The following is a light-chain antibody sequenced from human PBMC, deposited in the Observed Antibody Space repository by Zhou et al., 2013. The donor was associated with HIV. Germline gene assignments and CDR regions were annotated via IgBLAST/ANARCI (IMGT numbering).Light chain of an antibody. CDR3: QRYESYPLT. Sequence: DIQVTQSPSTLSASVGDRVTITCRASQGIGDWLAWYQQKPGKAPNLLIYKASTLEGGVPSRFSGSVSGTEFTLTISSLQPDDFATYYCQRYESYPLTFGGGTKVEIK. V-gene: IGKV1-5*03. J-gene: IGKJ4*01. CDR2: KAS. CDR1: QGIGDW.